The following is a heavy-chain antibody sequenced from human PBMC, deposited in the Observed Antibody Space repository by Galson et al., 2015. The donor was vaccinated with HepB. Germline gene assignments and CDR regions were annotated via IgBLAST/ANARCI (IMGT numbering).Heavy chain of an antibody. CDR1: GDSVSSKSAA. D-gene: IGHD1-26*01. Sequence: CAISGDSVSSKSAAWNWIRQSPSRGLEWLGRTYYRSKWYNDYAVSVKSRVTINPDTSKNQFSLQLSSVTPEDTAVYYCARGALGATTGFGYWGQGTLVTVSS. V-gene: IGHV6-1*01. CDR2: TYYRSKWYN. J-gene: IGHJ4*02. CDR3: ARGALGATTGFGY.